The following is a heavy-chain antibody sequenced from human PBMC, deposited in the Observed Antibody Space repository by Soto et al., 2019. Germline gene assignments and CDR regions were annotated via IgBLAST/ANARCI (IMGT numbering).Heavy chain of an antibody. CDR1: GGSISSGGYS. CDR2: IYHSGST. D-gene: IGHD2-8*01. V-gene: IGHV4-30-2*01. CDR3: ARGLYCTHGVCSRYNWFDT. J-gene: IGHJ5*02. Sequence: QLQLQESGSGLVKPSQTLSLTCAVSGGSISSGGYSWSWIRQPPGKGLEWSGYIYHSGSTYYNPSLKSRVSISVDRSKTQLSLTLSSVTAADTAVYYCARGLYCTHGVCSRYNWFDTWGQGTLVTVSS.